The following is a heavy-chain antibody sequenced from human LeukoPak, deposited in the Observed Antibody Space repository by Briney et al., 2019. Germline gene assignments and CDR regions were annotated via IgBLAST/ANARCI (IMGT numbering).Heavy chain of an antibody. Sequence: ASVKVSCKASGDTFTSYYMHWVRQAPGQGLEWMGIINPSGGSNSYEQKFQGRVTMTRDTATSTVCMELSSLRSEDTAVYYCARGRNYYDSSDYYYEGDDFDIWGQGTMVTVSS. V-gene: IGHV1-46*01. CDR3: ARGRNYYDSSDYYYEGDDFDI. CDR1: GDTFTSYY. CDR2: INPSGGSN. J-gene: IGHJ3*02. D-gene: IGHD3-22*01.